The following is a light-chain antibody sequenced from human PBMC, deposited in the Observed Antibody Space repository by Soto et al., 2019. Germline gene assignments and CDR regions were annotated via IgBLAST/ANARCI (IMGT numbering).Light chain of an antibody. CDR3: QQTYTTPLT. V-gene: IGKV1-39*01. CDR1: QNIDNF. CDR2: AAS. J-gene: IGKJ4*01. Sequence: DIQLTQSPSSLSASVGDRVTLTCRASQNIDNFLSWYQQKPGKAPKLLIYAASILETGVPSRFSGSGSGTDFTLSITSLQPEDFATYYCQQTYTTPLTFGGGTKVDIK.